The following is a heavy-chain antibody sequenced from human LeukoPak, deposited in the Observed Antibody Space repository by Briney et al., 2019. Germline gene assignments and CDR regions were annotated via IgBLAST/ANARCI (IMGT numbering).Heavy chain of an antibody. CDR3: VRGTGY. CDR2: ISSNGDNT. V-gene: IGHV3-64D*06. J-gene: IGHJ4*02. Sequence: GGSLRLSCSVSGFTFSTYVLHWVRQAPGKGLEYVSAISSNGDNTYYADSVKGRFTISRDNSKNTLYLQMSSLRADDTAVYYCVRGTGYWGQGTLVTVSS. CDR1: GFTFSTYV.